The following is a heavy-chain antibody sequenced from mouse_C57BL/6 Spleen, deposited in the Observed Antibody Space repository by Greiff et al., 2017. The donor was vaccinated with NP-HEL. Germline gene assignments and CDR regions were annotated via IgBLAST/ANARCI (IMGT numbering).Heavy chain of an antibody. CDR3: AREGNYFDY. CDR1: GFTFSSYA. J-gene: IGHJ2*01. Sequence: EVKLVESGGGLVKPGGSLKLSCAASGFTFSSYAMSWVRQTPEKRLGWVATISDGGSYTYYPDNVKGRFTISRDNAKNNLYLQMSHLKSEDTAMYYCAREGNYFDYWGQGTTLTVSS. CDR2: ISDGGSYT. V-gene: IGHV5-4*01.